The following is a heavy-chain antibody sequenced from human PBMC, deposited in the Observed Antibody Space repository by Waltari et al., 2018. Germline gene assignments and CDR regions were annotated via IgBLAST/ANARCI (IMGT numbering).Heavy chain of an antibody. CDR1: GFTFSSYS. D-gene: IGHD6-19*01. Sequence: EVQLVESGGGLVQPGGSLRLSCAASGFTFSSYSMNWVRQAPGKGLEWVSYSSSSSGTIYYADSVKGRFTISRDNAKNSLYLQMNSLRAEGTAVYYCARRYSSGFDYWGQGTLVTVSS. J-gene: IGHJ4*02. V-gene: IGHV3-48*04. CDR3: ARRYSSGFDY. CDR2: SSSSSGTI.